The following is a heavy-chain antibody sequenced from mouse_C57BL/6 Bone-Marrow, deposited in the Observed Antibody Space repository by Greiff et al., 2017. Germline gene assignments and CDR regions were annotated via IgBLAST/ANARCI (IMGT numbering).Heavy chain of an antibody. CDR2: IYPGDGDT. CDR3: ARQLRLPAWFAY. J-gene: IGHJ3*01. Sequence: QVQLKESGPELVKPGASVKISCKASGYVFSSSWMNWVKQRPGKGLEWIGRIYPGDGDTNYNGKFKGKATLTADKSSSTAYMQLSSLTSEDSAVYFCARQLRLPAWFAYWGQGTLVTVSA. V-gene: IGHV1-82*01. CDR1: GYVFSSSW. D-gene: IGHD3-2*02.